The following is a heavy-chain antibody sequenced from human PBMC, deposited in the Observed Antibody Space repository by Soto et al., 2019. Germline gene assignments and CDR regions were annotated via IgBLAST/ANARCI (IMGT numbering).Heavy chain of an antibody. Sequence: SETLSLTCTVSGGSISSGGYYWSRIRQHPGKGLEWIGYIYYSGSTYYNPSLKSRVTISVDTSKNQFSLKLSSVTAADTAVYYCARGGDTYYYDSSGYSYFDYWGQGTLITVSS. V-gene: IGHV4-31*03. J-gene: IGHJ4*02. CDR3: ARGGDTYYYDSSGYSYFDY. D-gene: IGHD3-22*01. CDR2: IYYSGST. CDR1: GGSISSGGYY.